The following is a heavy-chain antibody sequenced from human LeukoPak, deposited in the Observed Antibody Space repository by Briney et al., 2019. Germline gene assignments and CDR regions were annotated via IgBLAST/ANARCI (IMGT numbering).Heavy chain of an antibody. Sequence: GGSLRLSCTVSGFSFGDYAMSWVRQAPGKGLEWVCFIRRKAYGGTPEYAASVEDRFIISRDDSKSIAYLQMNSLKTEDTAVYFCSRVHGYSYDYLDYWGQGTLVTVSS. CDR2: IRRKAYGGTP. CDR3: SRVHGYSYDYLDY. V-gene: IGHV3-49*04. D-gene: IGHD5-18*01. J-gene: IGHJ4*02. CDR1: GFSFGDYA.